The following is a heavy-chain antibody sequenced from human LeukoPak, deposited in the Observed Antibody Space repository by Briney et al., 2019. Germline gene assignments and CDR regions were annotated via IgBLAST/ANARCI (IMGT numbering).Heavy chain of an antibody. Sequence: GGSLRLSCATSGFTFSSFWMSWVRQAPGKGLEWVANIKNDGSEKYYVDSVKGRFNISRDNAKKSLYLQMNSLRAEDTAVYYCARELGWDSSEGRDYWGQGSLVTVSS. D-gene: IGHD6-19*01. CDR1: GFTFSSFW. V-gene: IGHV3-7*01. CDR2: IKNDGSEK. CDR3: ARELGWDSSEGRDY. J-gene: IGHJ4*02.